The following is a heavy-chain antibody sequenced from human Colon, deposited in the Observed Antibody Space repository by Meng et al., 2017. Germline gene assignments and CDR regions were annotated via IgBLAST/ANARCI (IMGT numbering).Heavy chain of an antibody. D-gene: IGHD3-10*01. Sequence: QVGLQGSGPGLVRPSETLSLPCNVSGGSVSSASYYWSWIRQPPGKGLEWIGLIHYSGSRNYNPSLKSRVTMSVDTSKNQVSLRLTSVTAADTAVYYCARSYGSGTFEVHDYWGQGTLVTVSS. CDR3: ARSYGSGTFEVHDY. CDR2: IHYSGSR. J-gene: IGHJ4*02. V-gene: IGHV4-61*01. CDR1: GGSVSSASYY.